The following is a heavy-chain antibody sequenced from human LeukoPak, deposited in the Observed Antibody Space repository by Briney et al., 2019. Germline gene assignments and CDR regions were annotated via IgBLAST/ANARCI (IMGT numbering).Heavy chain of an antibody. D-gene: IGHD3-22*01. V-gene: IGHV3-73*01. Sequence: GGSLRLSCAASGFTFSGSAMHWVRQASGKGLEWVGRIRSKANSYATAYAASVKGRFTISRDDSKNTAYLQMNSLKTEDTAVYYCTTPYYYDSSGLHYWGQGTLVTVSS. J-gene: IGHJ4*02. CDR1: GFTFSGSA. CDR3: TTPYYYDSSGLHY. CDR2: IRSKANSYAT.